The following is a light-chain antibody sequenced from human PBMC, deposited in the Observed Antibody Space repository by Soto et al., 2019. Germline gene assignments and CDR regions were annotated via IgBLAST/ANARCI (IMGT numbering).Light chain of an antibody. J-gene: IGLJ1*01. V-gene: IGLV2-14*01. CDR2: EVT. CDR1: SSDVGGYNY. CDR3: SSYTSSTSLV. Sequence: QSALTQPASVSGSPGQSITISCTGTSSDVGGYNYVSWYQQHPGKAPKLLIYEVTNRPSGVSDRFSGSKSGNTASLTISGLLTEDETDYYCSSYTSSTSLVLGTAKKVTVX.